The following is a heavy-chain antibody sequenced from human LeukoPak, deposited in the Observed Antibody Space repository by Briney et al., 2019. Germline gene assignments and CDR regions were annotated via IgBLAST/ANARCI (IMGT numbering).Heavy chain of an antibody. D-gene: IGHD3-22*01. CDR1: GFSLSTSGVG. CDR2: IYWDDDK. J-gene: IGHJ4*02. V-gene: IGHV2-5*02. CDR3: AHSMGYYDSSGYYRRTQPLDY. Sequence: SGPTLVNPTQTLTLTCTFSGFSLSTSGVGVGWIRQPPGKALEWLALIYWDDDKRYSPSLKSRLTITKDTSKNQVVLTMTNMDPVDTATYYCAHSMGYYDSSGYYRRTQPLDYWGQGTLVTVSS.